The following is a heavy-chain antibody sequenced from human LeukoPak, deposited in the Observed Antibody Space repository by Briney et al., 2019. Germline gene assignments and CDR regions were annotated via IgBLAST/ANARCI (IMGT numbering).Heavy chain of an antibody. CDR3: AGELGKDAFDI. V-gene: IGHV4-59*12. J-gene: IGHJ3*02. CDR2: THYSGNT. Sequence: SETLSLTCSVSGGSISNYYWTWIRQPPGKGLEWLGYTHYSGNTNYNPSLKSRLTLSVVTSTNQVSLKLSSVTAADTAVFYCAGELGKDAFDIWGQGTRVSVSS. CDR1: GGSISNYY. D-gene: IGHD7-27*01.